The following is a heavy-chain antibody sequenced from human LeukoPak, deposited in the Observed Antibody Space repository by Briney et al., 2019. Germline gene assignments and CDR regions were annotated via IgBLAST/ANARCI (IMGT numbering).Heavy chain of an antibody. CDR3: ARDRVVVVAEYYYYYGMDV. J-gene: IGHJ6*02. V-gene: IGHV3-21*01. D-gene: IGHD2-15*01. CDR1: GFTFSSYS. CDR2: ISCSSSYR. Sequence: PGGSLRLSCAASGFTFSSYSMNWVRQAPGKGLEWVSSISCSSSYRYYADSVNSRFTISRDNTKNTLYLQMNSMRDEDTAVYYCARDRVVVVAEYYYYYGMDVWGQGPTVTVSS.